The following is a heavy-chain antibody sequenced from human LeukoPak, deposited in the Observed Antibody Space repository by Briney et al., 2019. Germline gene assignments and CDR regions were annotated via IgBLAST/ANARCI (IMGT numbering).Heavy chain of an antibody. Sequence: PSETLSLTCSVSGGSISSYYWSWIRRPPGKGLEWIGSIYYSGSTNYNPSLKSRVSISVDTSKNQFSLKLSSVTAADTAVYYCARGGTQRTFDYWGQGTLVTVSS. J-gene: IGHJ4*02. V-gene: IGHV4-59*01. CDR2: IYYSGST. CDR1: GGSISSYY. D-gene: IGHD1-14*01. CDR3: ARGGTQRTFDY.